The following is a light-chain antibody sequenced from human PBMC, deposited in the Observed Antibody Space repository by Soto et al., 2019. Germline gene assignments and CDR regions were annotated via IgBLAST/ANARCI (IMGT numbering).Light chain of an antibody. CDR2: DVS. J-gene: IGLJ2*01. CDR3: SSYTTSTSVV. Sequence: QSALTQPASVSGSPGQSITISCTGTSSDVGAYNYVSWYQQHPGKVPKLMIYDVSYRPSGVSNRFSGSKSGNTASLTISGLQAEDEADYYCSSYTTSTSVVFGGGTKLTVL. V-gene: IGLV2-14*01. CDR1: SSDVGAYNY.